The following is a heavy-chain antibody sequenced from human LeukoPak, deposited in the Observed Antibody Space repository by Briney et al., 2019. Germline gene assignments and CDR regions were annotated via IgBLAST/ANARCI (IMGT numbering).Heavy chain of an antibody. CDR3: ARIRVESSGYYYADV. Sequence: SETLSLTCTVSGGSISSYYWSWIRQPPGKGLEWIGYIYYSGSTNYNPSLKSRVTISVDTSKNQFSLKLSSVTAADTAVYYCARIRVESSGYYYADVWGKGTTVTVSS. J-gene: IGHJ6*03. CDR1: GGSISSYY. V-gene: IGHV4-59*08. D-gene: IGHD3-22*01. CDR2: IYYSGST.